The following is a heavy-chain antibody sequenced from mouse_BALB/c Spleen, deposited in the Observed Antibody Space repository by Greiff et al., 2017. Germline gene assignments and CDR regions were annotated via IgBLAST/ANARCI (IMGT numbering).Heavy chain of an antibody. CDR3: ARAYFDY. Sequence: EVQVVESGGGLVKPGGSRKLSCAASGFTFSSYAMSWVRQTPEKRLEWVATISSGGSYTYYPDSVKGRFTISRDNAKNTLYLQMSSLRSEDTAMYYCARAYFDYWGQGTTLTVSS. J-gene: IGHJ2*01. CDR2: ISSGGSYT. CDR1: GFTFSSYA. V-gene: IGHV5-9-3*01.